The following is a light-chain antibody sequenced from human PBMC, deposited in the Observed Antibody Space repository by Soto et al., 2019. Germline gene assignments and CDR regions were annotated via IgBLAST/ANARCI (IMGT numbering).Light chain of an antibody. CDR1: NRDIGNYNY. V-gene: IGLV2-14*01. J-gene: IGLJ1*01. CDR2: EVT. CDR3: ASYRSANTLVV. Sequence: QSALTQPASVSVSPGQSITISCTGTNRDIGNYNYVSLYQHHPGKAPKLMIYEVTSRPSGVSDRFSGSKSGMTASLTISGLQPEDEADYFCASYRSANTLVVFGTGPKVTVL.